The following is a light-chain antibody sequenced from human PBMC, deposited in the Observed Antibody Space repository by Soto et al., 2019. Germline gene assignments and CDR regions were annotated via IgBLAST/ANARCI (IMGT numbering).Light chain of an antibody. CDR3: QQYDRSPPT. V-gene: IGKV3-20*01. Sequence: EIVLTQSPGTLSLSPGERGTLSCRASQSINNNYLAWYQQKPGQAPRLLIRGASSRATGIPDRFSGSGSGTDFTLTITRLEPEDSAAYYCQQYDRSPPTFGQGTKVDIK. CDR2: GAS. CDR1: QSINNNY. J-gene: IGKJ1*01.